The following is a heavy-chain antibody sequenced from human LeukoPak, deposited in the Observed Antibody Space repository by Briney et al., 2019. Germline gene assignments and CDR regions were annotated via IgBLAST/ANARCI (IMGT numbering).Heavy chain of an antibody. CDR2: ISYGGST. Sequence: KPSETLSLTCTVSGGSISSYYWSWIRQPPGKGLEWIGYISYGGSTNYNPSLKSRVTISVDTSKNQFSLKLSSVTAADTAVYYCARIGRNSWYDIAFFDYWGQGTLVTVSS. CDR1: GGSISSYY. J-gene: IGHJ4*02. V-gene: IGHV4-59*01. CDR3: ARIGRNSWYDIAFFDY. D-gene: IGHD6-13*01.